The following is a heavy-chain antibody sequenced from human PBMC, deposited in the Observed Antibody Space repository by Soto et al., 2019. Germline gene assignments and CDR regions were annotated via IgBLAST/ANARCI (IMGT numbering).Heavy chain of an antibody. CDR3: ARLYGFSGFDY. D-gene: IGHD6-25*01. J-gene: IGHJ4*02. Sequence: QVQLQESGPGLVKPSETLSLTCTVSGGSISSYYWSWIRQPPGKGLEWIGYIYYSGSTNYNPSLKCRVTISVDTSKNQFSLKLSSVTAADTAVYYCARLYGFSGFDYWGQGTLVTVSS. V-gene: IGHV4-59*08. CDR1: GGSISSYY. CDR2: IYYSGST.